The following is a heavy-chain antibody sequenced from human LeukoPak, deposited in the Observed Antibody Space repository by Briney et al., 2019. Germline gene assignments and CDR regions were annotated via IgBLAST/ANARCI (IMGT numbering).Heavy chain of an antibody. CDR2: INPYSGGT. J-gene: IGHJ4*02. Sequence: ASVKVSCKASGYTFTGYYMHWVRQAPGQGLEWMGRINPYSGGTNYAQKFQGRVTMTRDTSISTAYMELSRLRSDDTAVYYCARGTITMVRGVITRWGQGTLVTVSS. D-gene: IGHD3-10*01. V-gene: IGHV1-2*06. CDR1: GYTFTGYY. CDR3: ARGTITMVRGVITR.